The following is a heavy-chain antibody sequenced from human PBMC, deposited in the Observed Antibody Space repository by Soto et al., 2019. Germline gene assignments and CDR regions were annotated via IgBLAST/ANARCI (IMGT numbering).Heavy chain of an antibody. Sequence: SETLSLTCTVSGGSISSNYWTWIRQPPGKGLEWIGYVYNSGRTNYNPSLKSRVTISEDTSKSQFSLKVNSMTAADTAVYYCARYRREAVAGYTLDNWGQGILVTVSS. D-gene: IGHD6-13*01. V-gene: IGHV4-59*01. CDR3: ARYRREAVAGYTLDN. J-gene: IGHJ4*02. CDR2: VYNSGRT. CDR1: GGSISSNY.